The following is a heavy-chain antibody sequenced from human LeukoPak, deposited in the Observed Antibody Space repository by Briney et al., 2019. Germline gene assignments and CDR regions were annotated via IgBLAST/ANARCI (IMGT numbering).Heavy chain of an antibody. J-gene: IGHJ4*02. CDR3: ARDSCSSTSCLGVY. Sequence: QPGGSLRLSCAASGFTFDDYGMSWVRQAPGKGLEWVSGINWNGGSTGYADSVKGRFTISRDNAKNSLYLQMDSLRAGDTALYYCARDSCSSTSCLGVYWGQGTLVTVSS. V-gene: IGHV3-20*04. D-gene: IGHD2-2*01. CDR1: GFTFDDYG. CDR2: INWNGGST.